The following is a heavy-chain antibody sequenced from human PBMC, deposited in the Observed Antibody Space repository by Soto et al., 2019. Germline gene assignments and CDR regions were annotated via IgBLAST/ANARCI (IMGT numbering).Heavy chain of an antibody. Sequence: AETLSLTCAVSNGSLSSNYWSWVRQSPGKGLEWIGNIYYSGSTNYNPSLKNRVTMSVDTSKHQFTLKLSSVPAADTGVYFCARSFMVPVDFFDYWGQGTPVTVS. CDR1: NGSLSSNY. V-gene: IGHV4-59*01. D-gene: IGHD3-10*01. J-gene: IGHJ4*02. CDR3: ARSFMVPVDFFDY. CDR2: IYYSGST.